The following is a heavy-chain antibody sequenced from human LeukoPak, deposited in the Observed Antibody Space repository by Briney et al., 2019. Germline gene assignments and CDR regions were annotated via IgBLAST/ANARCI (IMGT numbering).Heavy chain of an antibody. Sequence: SETLSLTCTVSGGSISSYYWSWIRQPPGKGLEWIGYIYYSGSTNYNPSLKSRVTISVDTSKNQFSLKLSSVTAADTAVYYCARSNTVMVTVDYWGQGTLVTVSS. CDR1: GGSISSYY. CDR3: ARSNTVMVTVDY. J-gene: IGHJ4*02. D-gene: IGHD5-18*01. V-gene: IGHV4-59*01. CDR2: IYYSGST.